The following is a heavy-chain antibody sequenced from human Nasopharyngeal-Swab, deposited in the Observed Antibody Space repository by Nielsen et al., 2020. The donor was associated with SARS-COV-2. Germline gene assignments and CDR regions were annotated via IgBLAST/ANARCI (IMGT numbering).Heavy chain of an antibody. J-gene: IGHJ4*02. V-gene: IGHV1-18*01. CDR1: GYTFTNYG. CDR2: ITAYSGNT. CDR3: ARPYYDFWSGYCGSSRPHYPDY. Sequence: ASVKVSCKSSGYTFTNYGITWVRQAPGQGLEWMGWITAYSGNTHYAQKFQGRVTMTTDTSTSTAYMELRSLGSDDTAVYYCARPYYDFWSGYCGSSRPHYPDYWGQGTLVTVSS. D-gene: IGHD3-3*01.